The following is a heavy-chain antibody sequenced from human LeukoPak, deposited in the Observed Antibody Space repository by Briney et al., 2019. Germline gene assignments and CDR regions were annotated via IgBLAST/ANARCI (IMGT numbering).Heavy chain of an antibody. CDR3: ARAGATAWFDP. D-gene: IGHD1-26*01. CDR2: IDHSGST. Sequence: SETLSLTCAVYGGSFSGYYWSWIRQPPGTGLEWIGEIDHSGSTNYNPSLKSRVTISVDTSKNQFSLKLSSVTAADTAVYYCARAGATAWFDPWGQGTLVTVSS. J-gene: IGHJ5*02. CDR1: GGSFSGYY. V-gene: IGHV4-34*01.